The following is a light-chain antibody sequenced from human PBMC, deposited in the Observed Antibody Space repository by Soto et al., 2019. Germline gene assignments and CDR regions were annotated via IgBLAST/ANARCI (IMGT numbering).Light chain of an antibody. CDR2: DAS. Sequence: EIVFTQSPATLSLSPGERATLSCRASQSVSSYLAWYQQKPGQAPRLLIYDASNRATGIPARFSGSGSGTDFTLTISSLEPEDFAVYYCQQRSAFGQGTRLE. V-gene: IGKV3-11*01. J-gene: IGKJ5*01. CDR3: QQRSA. CDR1: QSVSSY.